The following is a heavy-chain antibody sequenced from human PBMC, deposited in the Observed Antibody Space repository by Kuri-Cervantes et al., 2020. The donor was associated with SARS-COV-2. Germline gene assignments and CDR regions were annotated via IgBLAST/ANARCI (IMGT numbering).Heavy chain of an antibody. J-gene: IGHJ6*02. Sequence: ASVKDSCKASGHSFTGYYMHWLRQAPGQGLEWMGWINPNSGGTNYAQKFQGWVTMTRDTSIGTAYMGLSRLSSDDTAVYYCARDLLRGYSYGFFGMDVWGQGTTVTVSS. CDR1: GHSFTGYY. CDR3: ARDLLRGYSYGFFGMDV. D-gene: IGHD5-18*01. V-gene: IGHV1-2*04. CDR2: INPNSGGT.